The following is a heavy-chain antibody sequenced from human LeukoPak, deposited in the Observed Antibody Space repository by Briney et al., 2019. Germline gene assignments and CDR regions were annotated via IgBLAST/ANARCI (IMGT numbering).Heavy chain of an antibody. CDR2: IYYSGST. CDR1: GGSISSGDYY. CDR3: ARIRIGLSYYYHGMDV. J-gene: IGHJ6*02. V-gene: IGHV4-30-4*01. D-gene: IGHD1-14*01. Sequence: SQTLSLTCTVSGGSISSGDYYWSWIRQPPGKGLEWIGYIYYSGSTYYNPSLKSRVTISVDTSKNQFSLKLSSVTAADTAVYYCARIRIGLSYYYHGMDVWGQGTTVTVSS.